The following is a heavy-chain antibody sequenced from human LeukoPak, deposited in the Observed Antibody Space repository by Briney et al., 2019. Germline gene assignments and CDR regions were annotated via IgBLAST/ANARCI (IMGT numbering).Heavy chain of an antibody. CDR2: ISGSGGST. Sequence: GGSLRLSCAASGFTFSSYAMSWVRQAPGKGLEWVSAISGSGGSTYYADSVKGRFTISRDNSKNTLYLQMNSLRAEDTAVYYCAKDAGRGTALYYYGMDVWAKGPRSPSP. CDR3: AKDAGRGTALYYYGMDV. J-gene: IGHJ6*02. CDR1: GFTFSSYA. V-gene: IGHV3-23*01. D-gene: IGHD1-14*01.